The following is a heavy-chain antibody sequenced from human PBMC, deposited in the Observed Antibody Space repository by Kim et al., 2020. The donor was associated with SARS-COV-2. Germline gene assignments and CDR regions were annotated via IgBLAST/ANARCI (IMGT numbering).Heavy chain of an antibody. CDR2: ISSSSSYI. D-gene: IGHD6-13*01. J-gene: IGHJ6*02. CDR3: ARADSSSWYGVYYYYYGMDV. CDR1: GFTFSSYS. V-gene: IGHV3-21*01. Sequence: GGSLRLSCAASGFTFSSYSMNWVRQAPGKGLEWVSSISSSSSYIYYADSVKGRFTISRDNAKNSLYLQMNSLRAEDTAVYYCARADSSSWYGVYYYYYGMDVWGQGTTVTVSS.